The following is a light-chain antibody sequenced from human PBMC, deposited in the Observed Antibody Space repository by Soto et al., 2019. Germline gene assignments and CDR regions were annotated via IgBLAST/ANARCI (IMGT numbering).Light chain of an antibody. CDR3: QQYNNWPRT. J-gene: IGKJ1*01. V-gene: IGKV3-20*01. CDR1: QSVSSSY. Sequence: EIGLTQSPCTLSLSPGERATLSCRASQSVSSSYLAWYQQKPGQAPRLLIYGASSRATGIPDRFSGSGSGTDFTLTISRLEPEDFAVYYCQQYNNWPRTFGQGTKV. CDR2: GAS.